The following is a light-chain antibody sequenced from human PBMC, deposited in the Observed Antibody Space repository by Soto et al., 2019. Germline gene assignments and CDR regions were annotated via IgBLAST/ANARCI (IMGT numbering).Light chain of an antibody. CDR1: QSISSW. J-gene: IGKJ1*01. Sequence: DIQMTQSPSTLSASVGDRVTITCRASQSISSWLAWYQQKPGKAPRPLIYKASNLESGVPSRFSGSGSGTEFTLTISSLQPDDFATYYCQQYSNYWTFGQGTKVDIK. CDR3: QQYSNYWT. V-gene: IGKV1-5*03. CDR2: KAS.